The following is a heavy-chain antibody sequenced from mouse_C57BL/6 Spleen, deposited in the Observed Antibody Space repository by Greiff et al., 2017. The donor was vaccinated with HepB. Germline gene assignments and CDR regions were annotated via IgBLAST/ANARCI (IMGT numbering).Heavy chain of an antibody. Sequence: QVQLQQSGAELVKPGASVKLSCKASGYTFTSYWMHWVKQRPGQGLEWIGMIHPNSGSTNYNEKFKSKATLTVDKSSSTAYMQLSSLTSEDSAVYYCARGLRRWDAMDYWGQGTSVTVSS. CDR1: GYTFTSYW. CDR2: IHPNSGST. D-gene: IGHD2-2*01. V-gene: IGHV1-64*01. J-gene: IGHJ4*01. CDR3: ARGLRRWDAMDY.